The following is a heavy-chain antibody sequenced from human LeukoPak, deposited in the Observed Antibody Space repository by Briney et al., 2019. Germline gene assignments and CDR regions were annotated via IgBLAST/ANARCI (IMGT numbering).Heavy chain of an antibody. J-gene: IGHJ4*02. V-gene: IGHV3-30*18. CDR3: ANLCSTSCYESATPIDY. CDR1: GFTFSSYG. Sequence: GGSLRLSCAASGFTFSSYGMSWVRQAPGKGLEWVAVIIYDGSNKYYADSVQGRVTISRDNSKNTLYLQMNSLRAEDTAVYYCANLCSTSCYESATPIDYWGQGTLVTVSS. D-gene: IGHD2-2*01. CDR2: IIYDGSNK.